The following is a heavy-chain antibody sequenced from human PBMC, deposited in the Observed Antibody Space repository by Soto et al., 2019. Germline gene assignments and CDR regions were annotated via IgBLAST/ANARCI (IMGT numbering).Heavy chain of an antibody. CDR3: ARTAAAGKYYNGMDV. CDR1: GYTFTGYA. V-gene: IGHV5-51*01. D-gene: IGHD6-13*01. J-gene: IGHJ6*02. Sequence: KVSGRAYGYTFTGYAMHWVRQMPGKGLEWMGIIYPGDSDTRYSPSFQGQVTISADKSISTAYLQWSSLKASDTAMYYCARTAAAGKYYNGMDVWGQGTTVTVSS. CDR2: IYPGDSDT.